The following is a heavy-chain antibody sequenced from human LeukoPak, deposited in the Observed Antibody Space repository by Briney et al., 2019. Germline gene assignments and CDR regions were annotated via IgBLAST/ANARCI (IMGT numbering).Heavy chain of an antibody. D-gene: IGHD7-27*01. Sequence: ASVKVSCKVSGYTLTELSMHWVRQAPGKGLEWMGGFDPGDGETIYAQKFQGRVTMTEDTSTDTAYMGLSSLRSEDTAVYYCATVLGTHFDGYYYYGMDVWGQGTTVTVSS. CDR2: FDPGDGET. J-gene: IGHJ6*02. CDR3: ATVLGTHFDGYYYYGMDV. V-gene: IGHV1-24*01. CDR1: GYTLTELS.